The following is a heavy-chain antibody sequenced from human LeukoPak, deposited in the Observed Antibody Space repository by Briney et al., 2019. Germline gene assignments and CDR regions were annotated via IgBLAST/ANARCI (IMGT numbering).Heavy chain of an antibody. CDR3: ARGDILSTYYDQPFLDS. J-gene: IGHJ4*02. V-gene: IGHV3-53*01. D-gene: IGHD3-9*01. CDR1: GFAVRSYF. Sequence: GGSLRLSCAASGFAVRSYFMTWVRQAPGKGLEWVSIIYKTGATYYADSVKGRFTISRDNSKNTLYLQMNSLRAEDTAIYYCARGDILSTYYDQPFLDSWGQGTLVTVSS. CDR2: IYKTGAT.